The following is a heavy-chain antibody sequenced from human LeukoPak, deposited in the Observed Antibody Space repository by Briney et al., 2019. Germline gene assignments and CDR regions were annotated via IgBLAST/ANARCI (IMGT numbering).Heavy chain of an antibody. V-gene: IGHV3-30-3*01. D-gene: IGHD1-1*01. J-gene: IGHJ4*02. CDR2: ISHEGSTK. CDR1: EFTFGDYA. Sequence: GGSLRLSCAASEFTFGDYAMHWVRQAPGKGLEWVALISHEGSTKYYGNSVKGRFTISRDNSKNTLYLQMNNLRLEDTAIYYCVRGRSWNGEEGDYWGQGTLVTVSS. CDR3: VRGRSWNGEEGDY.